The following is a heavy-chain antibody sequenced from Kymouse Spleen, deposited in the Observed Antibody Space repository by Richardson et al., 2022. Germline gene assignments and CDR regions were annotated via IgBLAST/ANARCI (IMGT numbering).Heavy chain of an antibody. J-gene: IGHJ4*02. CDR2: IYYSGST. D-gene: IGHD1-26*01. Sequence: QLQLQESGPGLVKPSETLSLTCTVSGGSISSSSYYWGWIRQPPGKGLEWIGSIYYSGSTYYNPSLKSRVTISVDTSKNQFSLKLSSVTAADTAVYYCARHERLVRIVGATHFDYWGQGTLVTVSS. V-gene: IGHV4-39*01. CDR3: ARHERLVRIVGATHFDY. CDR1: GGSISSSSYY.